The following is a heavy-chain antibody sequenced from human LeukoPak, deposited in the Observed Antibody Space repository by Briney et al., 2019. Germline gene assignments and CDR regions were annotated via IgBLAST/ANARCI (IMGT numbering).Heavy chain of an antibody. D-gene: IGHD4-17*01. CDR1: GFGFHPSNHA. CDR3: AKDREVYSHGAYPVSYGMDV. V-gene: IGHV3-23*01. J-gene: IGHJ6*02. CDR2: ITGGGGST. Sequence: GFLRLSCPGSGFGFHPSNHAMDWVRPAPGKGLDWVATITGGGGSTYYADSVKGRFTISRDNSKNTLYLQMNSLRAEDTAVYSCAKDREVYSHGAYPVSYGMDVWGLGTTVTVSS.